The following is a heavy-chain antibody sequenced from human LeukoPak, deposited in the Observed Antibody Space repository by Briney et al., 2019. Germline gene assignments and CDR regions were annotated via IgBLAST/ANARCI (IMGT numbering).Heavy chain of an antibody. CDR3: ARDVNHAMDV. CDR2: ISSDGTDT. Sequence: PGGSLRLSCAASGVPFTSYWMHWVHQAPGKGLVWVSRISSDGTDTTYAASVKGRFTISRDNAKNTLYLQMNGLRAEDTAVYYCARDVNHAMDVWGQGTTVIVSS. J-gene: IGHJ6*02. CDR1: GVPFTSYW. V-gene: IGHV3-74*01.